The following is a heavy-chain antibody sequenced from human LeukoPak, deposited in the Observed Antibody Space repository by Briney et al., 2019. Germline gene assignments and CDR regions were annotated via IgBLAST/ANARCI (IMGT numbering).Heavy chain of an antibody. D-gene: IGHD6-13*01. J-gene: IGHJ4*02. CDR1: GFTFSSYA. CDR3: AKDPVAAAGPIYFDY. Sequence: GASLRLSCAASGFTFSSYAMSWVRQAPGKGLEWVSAISGSGGSTYYADSVKGRFTISRDNSKNTLYLPMNSLRAEDTAVYYCAKDPVAAAGPIYFDYWGQGTLVTVSP. CDR2: ISGSGGST. V-gene: IGHV3-23*01.